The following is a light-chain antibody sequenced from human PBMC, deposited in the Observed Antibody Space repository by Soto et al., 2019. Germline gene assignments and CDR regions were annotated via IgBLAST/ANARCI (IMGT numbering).Light chain of an antibody. J-gene: IGKJ1*01. CDR2: GSP. CDR1: QSVGSD. CDR3: HPYMTWLWK. Sequence: EIVMTQSPATLSVSPGERATLSCRASQSVGSDLAWYQQKPGQAPRLLIYGSPTRATGIPARFSGSGSGTEFTLIISSLQSEDSAVYYFHPYMTWLWKCGQWT. V-gene: IGKV3-15*01.